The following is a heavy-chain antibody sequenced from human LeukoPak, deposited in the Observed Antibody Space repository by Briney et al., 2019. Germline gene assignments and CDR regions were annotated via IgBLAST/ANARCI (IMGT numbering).Heavy chain of an antibody. Sequence: GGSLRLSCAASGFTFSSFTMNWVRQAPGKGLEWVSSISSVSTYIFYADSVEGRFTISRDNAKNSLYLQMNSLRAEDTAVYYCARDRYDFWSGLDFWGQGTLVTVSS. D-gene: IGHD3-3*01. CDR3: ARDRYDFWSGLDF. V-gene: IGHV3-21*01. J-gene: IGHJ4*02. CDR1: GFTFSSFT. CDR2: ISSVSTYI.